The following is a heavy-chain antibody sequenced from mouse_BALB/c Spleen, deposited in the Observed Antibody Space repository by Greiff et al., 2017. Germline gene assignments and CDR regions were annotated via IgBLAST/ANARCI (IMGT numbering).Heavy chain of an antibody. V-gene: IGHV5-6-5*01. D-gene: IGHD2-10*02. Sequence: EVHLVESGGGLVKPGGSLKLSCAASGFTFSSYAMSWVRQTPEKRLEWVASISSGGSTYYPDSVKGRFTISRDNARNILYLQMSSLRSEDTAMYYCAREYGNYYFDYWGQGTTLTVSS. CDR2: ISSGGST. J-gene: IGHJ2*01. CDR3: AREYGNYYFDY. CDR1: GFTFSSYA.